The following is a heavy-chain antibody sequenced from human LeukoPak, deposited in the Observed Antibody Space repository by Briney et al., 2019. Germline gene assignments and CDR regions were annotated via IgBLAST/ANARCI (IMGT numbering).Heavy chain of an antibody. V-gene: IGHV3-21*01. CDR2: ITSSSSYT. CDR1: GITFSNYN. CDR3: AXXXXXGXXGXXY. J-gene: IGHJ4*02. Sequence: SLXXXCXAPGITFSNYNMNWVRQAPGKGLEWVSSITSSSSYTFYADSVKGGFTISRDNSKNTMYLQMNSLRAEDTAVYYXAXXXXXGXXGXXYWGQGTLVTVSS.